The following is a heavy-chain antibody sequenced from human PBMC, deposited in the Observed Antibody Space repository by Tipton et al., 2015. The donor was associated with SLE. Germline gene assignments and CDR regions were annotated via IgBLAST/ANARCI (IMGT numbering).Heavy chain of an antibody. D-gene: IGHD4-17*01. V-gene: IGHV4-59*01. Sequence: TLSLTCTVSGGSINTYFWSWVRQPPGKGLEWLGHIYYSGSTDYNPSLKSRVTISVDRSKNQFSLDLSSVTAADTAVYYCAIYKPRNGVFDIWGQGTWVTVSS. CDR2: IYYSGST. J-gene: IGHJ3*02. CDR1: GGSINTYF. CDR3: AIYKPRNGVFDI.